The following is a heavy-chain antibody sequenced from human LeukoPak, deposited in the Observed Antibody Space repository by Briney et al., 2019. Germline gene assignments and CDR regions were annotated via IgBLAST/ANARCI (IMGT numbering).Heavy chain of an antibody. D-gene: IGHD3-22*01. Sequence: GGSLRLSXAASGFTFSSYWMHWVRQAPGKGLVWVSRINSDGSSTSYADSVKGRFTISRDNAKNTLYLQMNSLRAEDTAVYYCARDLADYYDSSGYWGYYFDYWGQGTLVTVSS. CDR3: ARDLADYYDSSGYWGYYFDY. J-gene: IGHJ4*02. CDR1: GFTFSSYW. V-gene: IGHV3-74*01. CDR2: INSDGSST.